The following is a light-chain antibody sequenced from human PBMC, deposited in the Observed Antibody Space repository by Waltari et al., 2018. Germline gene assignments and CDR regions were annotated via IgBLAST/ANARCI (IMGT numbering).Light chain of an antibody. CDR3: QQYSSFST. CDR1: QSVGTW. J-gene: IGKJ2*01. V-gene: IGKV1-5*03. CDR2: MAS. Sequence: DIQMTQSPSTLSASVGDRVTISCRASQSVGTWLAWYQQKPGKAPKLLIYMASTLESGVPSRFSGSGSATEFTLTISSLQPDDFATYSCQQYSSFSTFGQGTKLDI.